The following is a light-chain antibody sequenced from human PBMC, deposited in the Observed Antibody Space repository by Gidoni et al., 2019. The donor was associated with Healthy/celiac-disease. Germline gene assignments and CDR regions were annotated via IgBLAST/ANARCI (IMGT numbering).Light chain of an antibody. CDR1: QSGSSN. J-gene: IGKJ2*01. CDR3: QQYNNWPPKYT. V-gene: IGKV3-15*01. Sequence: EIVMTQSPATLSVSPGERATLSCRASQSGSSNLAWYQQKPGQAPSLLIHGASTRATGIPARFSGSGSGTEFTLTISSLQSEDFAVYYCQQYNNWPPKYTFGQGTKLEIK. CDR2: GAS.